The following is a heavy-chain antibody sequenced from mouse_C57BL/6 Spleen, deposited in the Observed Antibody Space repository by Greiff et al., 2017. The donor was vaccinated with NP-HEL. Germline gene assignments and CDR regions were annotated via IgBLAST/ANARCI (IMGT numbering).Heavy chain of an antibody. D-gene: IGHD2-3*01. J-gene: IGHJ2*01. CDR1: GFTFSSYG. Sequence: EVKLVESGGDLVKPGGSLKLSCAASGFTFSSYGMSWVRQTPDKRLEWVATISSGGSYTYYPDSVKGRFTISRDNAKNTLYLQMGSLKSEDSAMYYCARQGDGYSDYWGQGTTLTVSS. CDR3: ARQGDGYSDY. CDR2: ISSGGSYT. V-gene: IGHV5-6*01.